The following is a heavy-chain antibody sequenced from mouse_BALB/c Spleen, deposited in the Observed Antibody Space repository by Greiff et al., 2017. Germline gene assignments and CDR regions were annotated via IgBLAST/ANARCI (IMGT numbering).Heavy chain of an antibody. J-gene: IGHJ2*01. V-gene: IGHV3-2*02. CDR1: GYSITSDYA. CDR3: ARRNRYWYFDY. CDR2: ISYSGST. Sequence: EVKLQESGPGLVKPSQSLSLTCTVTGYSITSDYAWNWIRQFPGNKLEWMGYISYSGSTSYNPSLKSRISITRDTSKNQFFLQLNSVTTEDTATYYCARRNRYWYFDYWGQGTTLTVSS. D-gene: IGHD2-14*01.